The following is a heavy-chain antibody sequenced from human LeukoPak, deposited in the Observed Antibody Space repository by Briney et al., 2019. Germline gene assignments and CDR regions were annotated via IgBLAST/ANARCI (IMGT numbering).Heavy chain of an antibody. V-gene: IGHV4-39*01. CDR1: GASISTSGYY. CDR3: ARVWTRNLALDQHYFDL. Sequence: SETLSLTCTVSGASISTSGYYWGRMRQSPGQGLEYVPAMSYTGSTYYIPSLRSLATLSLGTSRTQFSLRLDSVTAEDTAVYYCARVWTRNLALDQHYFDLWGQGSLVTVSS. J-gene: IGHJ4*02. CDR2: MSYTGST. D-gene: IGHD1-14*01.